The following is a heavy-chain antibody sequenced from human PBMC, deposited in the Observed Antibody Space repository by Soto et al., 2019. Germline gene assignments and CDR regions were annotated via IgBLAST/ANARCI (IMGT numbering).Heavy chain of an antibody. Sequence: SETLSLTCAVYGGSFSGYCWSWIRQPPGKGLEWIGEINHSGSTNYNPSLKSRVTISVDTSKNQFSLKLSSVTAADTAVYYCAREARGIAAAGTGGTPDYWGQGTLVTVSS. V-gene: IGHV4-34*01. D-gene: IGHD6-13*01. CDR2: INHSGST. CDR1: GGSFSGYC. CDR3: AREARGIAAAGTGGTPDY. J-gene: IGHJ4*02.